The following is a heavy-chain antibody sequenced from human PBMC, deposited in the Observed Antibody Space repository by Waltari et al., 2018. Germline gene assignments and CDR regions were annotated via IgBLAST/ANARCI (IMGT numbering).Heavy chain of an antibody. Sequence: EVQLVESGGGLVQPGGSVGLSCAASGFTFSSYSMNWVRQAPGKGLEWVSYISSSSSTIYYADSVKGRFTISRDNAKNSLYLQMNSLRAEDTAVYYCARDRWSAFFDYWGQGTLVTVSS. CDR1: GFTFSSYS. CDR3: ARDRWSAFFDY. D-gene: IGHD3-16*02. CDR2: ISSSSSTI. V-gene: IGHV3-48*04. J-gene: IGHJ4*02.